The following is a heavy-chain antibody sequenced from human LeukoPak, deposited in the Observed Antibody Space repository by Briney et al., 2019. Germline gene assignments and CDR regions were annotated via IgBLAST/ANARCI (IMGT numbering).Heavy chain of an antibody. J-gene: IGHJ4*02. D-gene: IGHD2-21*02. CDR2: IIPILGIA. V-gene: IGHV1-69*04. CDR3: ARFSRSPANTHLEYCGGDCLGDDY. Sequence: SVKVSCTASGGTFSSYAISWVRQAPGQRLEWLGRIIPILGIANYAQKFQARVTITADKSTSTAYMELSSLRSEDTAVYYCARFSRSPANTHLEYCGGDCLGDDYWGQGTLVTVSS. CDR1: GGTFSSYA.